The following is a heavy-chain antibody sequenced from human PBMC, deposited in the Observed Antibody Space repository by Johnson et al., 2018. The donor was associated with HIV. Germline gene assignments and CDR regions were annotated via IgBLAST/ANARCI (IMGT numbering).Heavy chain of an antibody. D-gene: IGHD6-19*01. Sequence: VQLVESGGGLVKPGGSLRLSCAASGFSFSDYYMSWIRQAPGKGLEWVANIKQDGSEKYYVDSVKGRFTISRDNAKNSLYLQMNSLRAEDTAVYHCARSTIWGSGWFDTHSDGFDVWGQGTMVTVSS. CDR1: GFSFSDYY. J-gene: IGHJ3*01. CDR2: IKQDGSEK. CDR3: ARSTIWGSGWFDTHSDGFDV. V-gene: IGHV3-7*01.